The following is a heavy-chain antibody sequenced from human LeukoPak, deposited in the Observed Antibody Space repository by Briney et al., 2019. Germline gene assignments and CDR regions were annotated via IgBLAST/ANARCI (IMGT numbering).Heavy chain of an antibody. D-gene: IGHD3-22*01. CDR1: GGSFSGYY. CDR3: ARGRSWYYDSSGYYYSNAFDI. Sequence: SETLSLTCAVYGGSFSGYYWSWIRQPPGKGLEWIGEINHSGSTNYNPSLKSRVTISVDTSKNQFSLKLSSVTAADTAVYYCARGRSWYYDSSGYYYSNAFDIWGQGTMVTVSS. CDR2: INHSGST. V-gene: IGHV4-34*01. J-gene: IGHJ3*02.